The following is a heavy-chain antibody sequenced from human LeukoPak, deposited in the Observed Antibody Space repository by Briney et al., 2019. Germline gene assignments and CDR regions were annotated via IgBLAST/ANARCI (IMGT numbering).Heavy chain of an antibody. Sequence: GGSLRLSCAASGFSFTSYAMHWVRQAPGKGLEWVAVITHDGSNKFYGDSVTGRFTISRDNSKNTLYLQMDNLRAEDTAVYYCAKGPGYSSSWNDYWGQGTLVTVSS. V-gene: IGHV3-30*18. CDR3: AKGPGYSSSWNDY. J-gene: IGHJ4*02. CDR2: ITHDGSNK. CDR1: GFSFTSYA. D-gene: IGHD6-13*01.